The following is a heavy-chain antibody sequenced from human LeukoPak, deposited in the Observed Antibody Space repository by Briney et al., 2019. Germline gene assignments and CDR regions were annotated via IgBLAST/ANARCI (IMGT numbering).Heavy chain of an antibody. Sequence: PSETLSLTCTVSGGSISSYYWSWIRQPPGKGLEWIGYIYHSGSTYYNPSLKSRVTISVDRSKNQFSLKVNSVTAADTAVYYCARDPGSGSYLRGAFDIWGQGTMVTVSS. CDR2: IYHSGST. J-gene: IGHJ3*02. CDR1: GGSISSYY. CDR3: ARDPGSGSYLRGAFDI. D-gene: IGHD1-26*01. V-gene: IGHV4-59*12.